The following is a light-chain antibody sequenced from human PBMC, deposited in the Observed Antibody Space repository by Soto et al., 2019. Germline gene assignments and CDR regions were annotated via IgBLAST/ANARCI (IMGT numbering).Light chain of an antibody. V-gene: IGLV2-8*01. CDR3: SSYAASNNFYFV. Sequence: QSVLTQPPSASGSPGQSVTISCTGTSSDVGGYNYVSWYQQYPGRAPKLMIYEVTKRPSGVPDRFSGSKSGNTASLTVSGPQAEDEADYYCSSYAASNNFYFVFGGGTKLTVL. J-gene: IGLJ3*02. CDR2: EVT. CDR1: SSDVGGYNY.